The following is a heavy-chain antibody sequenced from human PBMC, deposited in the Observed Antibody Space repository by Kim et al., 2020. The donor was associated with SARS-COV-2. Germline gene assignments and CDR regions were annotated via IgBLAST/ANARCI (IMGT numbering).Heavy chain of an antibody. J-gene: IGHJ5*02. V-gene: IGHV4-59*13. CDR1: GGSISSYY. D-gene: IGHD3-9*01. CDR2: IYYSGST. CDR3: ARVAPQLRYFGALENWFDP. Sequence: SETLSLTCTVSGGSISSYYWSWIRQPPGKGLEWIGYIYYSGSTNYNPSLKSRVTISVDTSKNQFSLKLSSVTAADTAVYYCARVAPQLRYFGALENWFDPWGQGTLVTVSS.